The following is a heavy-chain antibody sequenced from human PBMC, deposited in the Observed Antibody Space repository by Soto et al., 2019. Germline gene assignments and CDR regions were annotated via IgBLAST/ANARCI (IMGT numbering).Heavy chain of an antibody. D-gene: IGHD1-1*01. CDR1: GYTFTSYA. CDR3: ARDPTGTSSYNWFDP. V-gene: IGHV1-3*01. CDR2: INAGNGNT. Sequence: ASVKVSCKASGYTFTSYAMHWARQAPGQRLEWMGWINAGNGNTKYSQKFQGRVTITRDTSASTAYMELSSLRSEDTAVYYCARDPTGTSSYNWFDPWGQGTLVTVSS. J-gene: IGHJ5*02.